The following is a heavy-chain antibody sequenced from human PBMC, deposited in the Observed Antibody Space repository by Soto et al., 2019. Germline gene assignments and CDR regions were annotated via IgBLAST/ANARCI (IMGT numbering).Heavy chain of an antibody. Sequence: GASVKVSCKASGYTFTGYYMNWVRQAPGQGLEWMGWINPNSGGTNYAQKFQGRVTMTRDTSISTAYMELSRLRSDDTAVYYCARRVVINYYYGMDVWGQGTTVTVSS. D-gene: IGHD3-3*01. CDR2: INPNSGGT. CDR3: ARRVVINYYYGMDV. J-gene: IGHJ6*02. V-gene: IGHV1-2*02. CDR1: GYTFTGYY.